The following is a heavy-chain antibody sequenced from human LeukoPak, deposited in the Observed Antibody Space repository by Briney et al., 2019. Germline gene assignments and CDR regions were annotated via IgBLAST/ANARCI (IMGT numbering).Heavy chain of an antibody. Sequence: ASVKVSCKASGYTFTSYGISWVRQAPGQGLEWMGWISAYNGNTNYAQKFQGRVTITRNTSISTAYMELSSLRSEDTAVYYCARGMTYYYYMDVWGKGTTVTVSS. D-gene: IGHD2-8*01. CDR3: ARGMTYYYYMDV. CDR1: GYTFTSYG. CDR2: ISAYNGNT. V-gene: IGHV1-18*01. J-gene: IGHJ6*03.